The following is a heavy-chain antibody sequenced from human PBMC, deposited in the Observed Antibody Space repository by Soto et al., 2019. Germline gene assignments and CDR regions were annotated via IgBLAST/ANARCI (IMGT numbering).Heavy chain of an antibody. V-gene: IGHV3-23*01. J-gene: IGHJ5*02. Sequence: EVQLLESGGGLVQPGGSLRLSCAASGFTFSNYAMSWVRQAPGKGLEWVSTIRVRGGSTYSADSVKGRFSISRDNSKNTRYVQMNRLRDEATAVYYCAKDVRNRCGGGTCNEGLDHWGQGTLVTVSS. CDR1: GFTFSNYA. CDR2: IRVRGGST. D-gene: IGHD2-15*01. CDR3: AKDVRNRCGGGTCNEGLDH.